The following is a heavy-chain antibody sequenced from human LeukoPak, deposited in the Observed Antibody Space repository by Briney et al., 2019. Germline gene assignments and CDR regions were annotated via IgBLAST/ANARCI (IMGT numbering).Heavy chain of an antibody. CDR3: ARSNCGYDSIPNYMDV. Sequence: PSQTLSLTCTVSGASISSGNSYWSWIRQPPGKGLEWIGYIYYSGSTYYNPSLKSRVTISVDTSKNQFSLELSSVTAADTAVYYCARSNCGYDSIPNYMDVWGKGTTVTVSS. CDR1: GASISSGNSY. J-gene: IGHJ6*03. D-gene: IGHD5-12*01. V-gene: IGHV4-30-4*08. CDR2: IYYSGST.